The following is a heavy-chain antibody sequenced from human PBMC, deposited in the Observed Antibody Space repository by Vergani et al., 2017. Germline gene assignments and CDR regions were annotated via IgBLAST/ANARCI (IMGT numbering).Heavy chain of an antibody. Sequence: EVQLVQSGAEVQKPGESLNISCQISGYSFTNYWIGWVRQMPGKGLEWMGIIHPADSDTRYSPSFQGQVTISVDKSISTAYLQRSSLRASDSAMYYCARLYGRDSSGSKYFEYWGQGTLVTVSS. CDR2: IHPADSDT. D-gene: IGHD3-22*01. CDR1: GYSFTNYW. V-gene: IGHV5-51*01. J-gene: IGHJ4*02. CDR3: ARLYGRDSSGSKYFEY.